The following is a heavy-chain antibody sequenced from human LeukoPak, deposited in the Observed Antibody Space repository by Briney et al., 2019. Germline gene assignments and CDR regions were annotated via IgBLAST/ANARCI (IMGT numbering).Heavy chain of an antibody. D-gene: IGHD5-12*01. J-gene: IGHJ6*02. CDR1: GFTFSDYY. CDR3: ARSRGVATIPYGMDV. CDR2: ISSSGSTI. V-gene: IGHV3-11*01. Sequence: GGSLRLTCAASGFTFSDYYMSWIRQAPGKGLEWVSYISSSGSTIYYADSVKGRFTISRDNAKNSLYLQMNSLRAEDTAVYYCARSRGVATIPYGMDVWGQGTTVTVSS.